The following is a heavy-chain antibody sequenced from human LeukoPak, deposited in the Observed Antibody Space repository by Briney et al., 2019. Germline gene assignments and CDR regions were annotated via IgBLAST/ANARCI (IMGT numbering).Heavy chain of an antibody. CDR2: IIPIFGTA. Sequence: SVKVSCKASGGTFSSYAISWVRQAPGQGLEWMGGIIPIFGTANYAQKFQGRVTITADKSTSTAYMELSSLRSEDTAVYYCARSPTYYYDSSGYTNWFDPWGQGTLVTVSS. CDR1: GGTFSSYA. D-gene: IGHD3-22*01. J-gene: IGHJ5*02. V-gene: IGHV1-69*06. CDR3: ARSPTYYYDSSGYTNWFDP.